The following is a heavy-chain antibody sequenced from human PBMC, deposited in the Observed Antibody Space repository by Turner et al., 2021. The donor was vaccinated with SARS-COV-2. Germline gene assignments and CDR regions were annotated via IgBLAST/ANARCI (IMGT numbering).Heavy chain of an antibody. Sequence: QVQLVESGGGVVQPGRSLSLYCAASGFTFSTYAMHWVRQAPGKGLEWVAVISYDGSNKYYADSVKGRFTISRDNSKNTLYLQMNSLRAEDTAVYYCAREDYYDSSGSLDYWGQGTLVTVSS. CDR1: GFTFSTYA. D-gene: IGHD3-22*01. CDR3: AREDYYDSSGSLDY. J-gene: IGHJ4*02. CDR2: ISYDGSNK. V-gene: IGHV3-30-3*01.